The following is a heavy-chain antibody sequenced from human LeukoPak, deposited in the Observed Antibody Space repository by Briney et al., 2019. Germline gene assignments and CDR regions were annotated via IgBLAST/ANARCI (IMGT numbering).Heavy chain of an antibody. CDR1: GGSFSGYY. Sequence: SETLSLTCAVYGGSFSGYYWSWIRQPPGKGLEWIGEINHSGSTNYNPSLKSRVTISVDTSKNQFSLKLSSVTAADTAVYYCARALEMATPPLGYWGQGTLVTVSS. V-gene: IGHV4-34*01. D-gene: IGHD5-24*01. J-gene: IGHJ4*02. CDR2: INHSGST. CDR3: ARALEMATPPLGY.